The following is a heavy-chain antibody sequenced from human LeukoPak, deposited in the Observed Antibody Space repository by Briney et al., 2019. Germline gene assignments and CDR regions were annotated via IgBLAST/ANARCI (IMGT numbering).Heavy chain of an antibody. D-gene: IGHD3-3*01. CDR3: ATSRYYDFWSGYYEY. J-gene: IGHJ4*02. Sequence: GRSLRLSCAASGFTFSSYGMHWVRQAPGKGLEYVSAISSNGGSTYYANSVKGRFTIFRDNSKNTLYLQMGSLRAEDMAVYYCATSRYYDFWSGYYEYWGQGTLVTVSS. V-gene: IGHV3-64*01. CDR2: ISSNGGST. CDR1: GFTFSSYG.